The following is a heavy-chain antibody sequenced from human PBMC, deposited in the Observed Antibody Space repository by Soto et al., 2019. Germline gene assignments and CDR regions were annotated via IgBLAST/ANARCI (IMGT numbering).Heavy chain of an antibody. Sequence: SETLSLTCTVSGGSISGGDYYWSWVRQHPVKGLEWIGYRSYSGSTYYNPSLNSRVTIVVDTSRNQFSLRLSSVTAADTAVYYCAREGGLAYCGGDCLYNWFDPWGQGTLVTAS. CDR2: RSYSGST. D-gene: IGHD2-21*02. J-gene: IGHJ5*02. V-gene: IGHV4-31*03. CDR1: GGSISGGDYY. CDR3: AREGGLAYCGGDCLYNWFDP.